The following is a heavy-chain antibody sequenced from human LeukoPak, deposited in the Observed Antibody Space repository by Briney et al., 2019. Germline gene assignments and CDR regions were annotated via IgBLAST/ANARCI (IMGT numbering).Heavy chain of an antibody. Sequence: SSQTLSLTCTVSGGSISSGDYYWSWIRQPPGKGLEWIGYICYSGSTYYTPALKSRVTISVDTSKNQVSLKLSSVAAAGASLCYCARVGLDCSSTSCYLNWFDPWGQGTLVTVSS. CDR2: ICYSGST. J-gene: IGHJ5*02. CDR1: GGSISSGDYY. V-gene: IGHV4-30-4*08. CDR3: ARVGLDCSSTSCYLNWFDP. D-gene: IGHD2-2*01.